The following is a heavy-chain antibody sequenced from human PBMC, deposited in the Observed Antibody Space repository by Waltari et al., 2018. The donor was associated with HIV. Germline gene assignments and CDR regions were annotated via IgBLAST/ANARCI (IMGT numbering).Heavy chain of an antibody. J-gene: IGHJ5*02. V-gene: IGHV1-69*01. CDR2: IIPIFGTA. CDR3: ARAKYSSSPDWFDP. CDR1: TFSSYA. Sequence: TFSSYAISWVRQAPGQGLEWMGGIIPIFGTANYAQKFQGRVTITADESTSTAYMELSSLRSEDTAVYYCARAKYSSSPDWFDPWGQGTLVTVSS. D-gene: IGHD6-13*01.